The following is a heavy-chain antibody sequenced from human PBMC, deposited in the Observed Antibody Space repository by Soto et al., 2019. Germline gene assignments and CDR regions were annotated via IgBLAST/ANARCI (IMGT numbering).Heavy chain of an antibody. CDR2: ISYDGSNK. J-gene: IGHJ4*02. CDR1: GFTFSSYG. D-gene: IGHD1-1*01. Sequence: GGSLRLSCAASGFTFSSYGMHWVRQAPGKGLEWVAVISYDGSNKYYADSVKGRFTISRDNSKNTLYLQMNSLRAEDTAVYYCAKDLDWNHFFDYWGQGTLVTSPQ. CDR3: AKDLDWNHFFDY. V-gene: IGHV3-30*18.